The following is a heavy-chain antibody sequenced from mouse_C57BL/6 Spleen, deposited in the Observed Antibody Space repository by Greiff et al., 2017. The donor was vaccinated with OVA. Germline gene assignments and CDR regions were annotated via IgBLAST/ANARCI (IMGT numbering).Heavy chain of an antibody. V-gene: IGHV14-1*01. Sequence: VQLQQSGAELVRPGASVKLSCTASGFNIKDYYMHWVKQRPEQGLEWIGRIDPEDGDTEYAPKFQGKATMTADTSSNTAYLQLSSLTSEDTAVYYCTTVYYSNYVKCYWGQGTTLTVSS. CDR2: IDPEDGDT. CDR1: GFNIKDYY. CDR3: TTVYYSNYVKCY. J-gene: IGHJ2*01. D-gene: IGHD2-5*01.